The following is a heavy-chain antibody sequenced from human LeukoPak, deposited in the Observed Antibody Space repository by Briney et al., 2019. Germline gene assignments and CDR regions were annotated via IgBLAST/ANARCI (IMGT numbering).Heavy chain of an antibody. CDR2: LFDSGST. CDR3: ARYYGSGSWFDY. V-gene: IGHV4-59*01. CDR1: GGSISSYY. D-gene: IGHD3-10*01. J-gene: IGHJ4*02. Sequence: SETLSLTCTVSGGSISSYYWSRIRQPPGKGLEWIGYLFDSGSTNYNPSLKSRVTISVDTSKSQFSLRLSSVTAADTAVYYCARYYGSGSWFDYWGQGTLVTVSS.